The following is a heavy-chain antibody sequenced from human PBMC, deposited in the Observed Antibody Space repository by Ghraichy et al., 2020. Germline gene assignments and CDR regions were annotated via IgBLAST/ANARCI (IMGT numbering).Heavy chain of an antibody. CDR1: GFTFSTYG. Sequence: GGSLRLSCAASGFTFSTYGMHWVRQAPGKGLEWVAVISYDGRNKFYADSVKGRFTISRDNSKNNLYLQVNSLRVEDTAVFYCAKEWGSSSPHYDDWGQGTLVTVSS. CDR3: AKEWGSSSPHYDD. J-gene: IGHJ4*02. CDR2: ISYDGRNK. D-gene: IGHD6-13*01. V-gene: IGHV3-30*18.